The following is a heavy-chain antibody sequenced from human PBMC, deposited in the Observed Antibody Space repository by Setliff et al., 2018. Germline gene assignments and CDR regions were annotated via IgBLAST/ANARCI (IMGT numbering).Heavy chain of an antibody. CDR1: GGSISRYF. Sequence: PSETLSLTCTVSGGSISRYFWSWIRQSPGKGLELIASHYDSGNILYNPSLNSRVTMSVDTSKNQFSLRLTSVTAADTAIYYCARVRNTQNGFFDYWSQGTLVTVSS. CDR2: HYDSGNI. J-gene: IGHJ4*02. CDR3: ARVRNTQNGFFDY. D-gene: IGHD1-1*01. V-gene: IGHV4-59*12.